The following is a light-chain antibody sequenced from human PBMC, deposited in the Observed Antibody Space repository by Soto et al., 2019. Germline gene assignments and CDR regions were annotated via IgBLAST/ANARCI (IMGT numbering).Light chain of an antibody. V-gene: IGKV1-39*01. CDR3: QQGYISWWT. J-gene: IGKJ1*01. CDR2: AAS. CDR1: QSISND. Sequence: DIQMTQSPPPLSASVGDRVTITCRANQSISNDLNWYQQKPGKAPNLLIYAASSLQSGVPSRFSGSGSGTDFTLTISSLQREDFATYYCQQGYISWWTFGQGTKLDIK.